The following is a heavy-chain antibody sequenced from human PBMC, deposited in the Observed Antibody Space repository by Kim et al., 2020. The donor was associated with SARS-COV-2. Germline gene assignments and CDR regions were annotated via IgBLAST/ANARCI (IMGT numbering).Heavy chain of an antibody. CDR3: AKDREYSYGPLDY. V-gene: IGHV3-30*02. J-gene: IGHJ4*02. Sequence: YADSVKGRFTISRDNSKNTLYLQMNSLRAEDTAVYYCAKDREYSYGPLDYWGQGTLVTVSS. D-gene: IGHD5-18*01.